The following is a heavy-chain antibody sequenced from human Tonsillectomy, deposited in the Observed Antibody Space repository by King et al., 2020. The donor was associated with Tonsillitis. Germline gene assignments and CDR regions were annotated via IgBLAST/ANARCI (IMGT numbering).Heavy chain of an antibody. V-gene: IGHV3-7*04. Sequence: VQLVESGGGLVQPGGNLRLSCAASGFTFSASWMTWVRPAPGKGLEWVATTNPDGSENWYVDSVRGGFTISRDHAKNSLFLQMNSLRAEDPAVYSCARDQGYSSFDYWGQGTLVTVSS. CDR3: ARDQGYSSFDY. CDR2: TNPDGSEN. CDR1: GFTFSASW. D-gene: IGHD2-21*01. J-gene: IGHJ4*02.